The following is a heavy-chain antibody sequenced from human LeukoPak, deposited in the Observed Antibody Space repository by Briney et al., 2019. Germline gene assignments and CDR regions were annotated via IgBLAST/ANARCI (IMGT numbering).Heavy chain of an antibody. CDR2: IWYDGSNK. Sequence: GGSLRLSCAASGFTFSSYGMHWVRQAPGKGLEWVAVIWYDGSNKYYADSVKGRFTISRDNSKNTLYLQMNSLRAEDTAVYYCARDPSPRTSCYYYYMDVWGKGTTVTVSS. V-gene: IGHV3-33*01. CDR1: GFTFSSYG. CDR3: ARDPSPRTSCYYYYMDV. D-gene: IGHD2-2*01. J-gene: IGHJ6*03.